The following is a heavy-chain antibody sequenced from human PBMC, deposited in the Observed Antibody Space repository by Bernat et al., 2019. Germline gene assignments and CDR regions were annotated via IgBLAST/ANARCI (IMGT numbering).Heavy chain of an antibody. Sequence: QVQLVQSGAGVKKPGSSVKVSCKASGGTFSSYAIGWVRQAPGKGPEWMGGIIPMFGKANYVQKFQSRVTITEDESTSTAYMALSSLRSEDTAVYYCARGSSDCSSSSCPYDYWGQGTLVTVSS. J-gene: IGHJ4*02. CDR2: IIPMFGKA. V-gene: IGHV1-69*01. CDR3: ARGSSDCSSSSCPYDY. CDR1: GGTFSSYA. D-gene: IGHD2-2*01.